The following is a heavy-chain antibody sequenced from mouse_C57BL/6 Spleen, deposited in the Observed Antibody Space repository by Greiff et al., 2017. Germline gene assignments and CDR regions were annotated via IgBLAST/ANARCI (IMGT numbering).Heavy chain of an antibody. CDR2: INPSTGGT. Sequence: EVQLQQSGPELVKPGASVKISCKASGYSFTGYYMNWVKQSPEKRLEWIGEINPSTGGTTYNQKFKAKATLTVDNSASTAYMQLKSLTSEDSAVYYCARLTDGSSYFDYWGQGTTLTVSS. CDR1: GYSFTGYY. V-gene: IGHV1-42*01. CDR3: ARLTDGSSYFDY. D-gene: IGHD1-1*01. J-gene: IGHJ2*01.